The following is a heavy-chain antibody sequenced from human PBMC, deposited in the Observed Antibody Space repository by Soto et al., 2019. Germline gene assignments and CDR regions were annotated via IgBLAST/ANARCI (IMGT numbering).Heavy chain of an antibody. CDR2: IYYSGST. V-gene: IGHV4-59*01. Sequence: SETLSLTCTVSGGSMVYYYWSWIRQPPGKGLEWMGYIYYSGSTNYNPSLRSRLTISVDTSKKQFSLELTSMTAADTAVYYCARDVRWDRGLDVWGQGTTVTVSS. CDR3: ARDVRWDRGLDV. J-gene: IGHJ6*02. CDR1: GGSMVYYY. D-gene: IGHD1-26*01.